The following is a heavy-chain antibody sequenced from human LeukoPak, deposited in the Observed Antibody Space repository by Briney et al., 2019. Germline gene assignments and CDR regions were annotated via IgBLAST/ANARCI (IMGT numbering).Heavy chain of an antibody. CDR3: ARDASVGDAFDI. Sequence: GSLRPSCATPGFTLSSNYMSWVRQAPGKGVEGVSVIYSGGSTYYADSVKGRFTISRDNSKNTLYLQMNSLRAEDTAVYYCARDASVGDAFDIWGQGTMVTVSS. CDR2: IYSGGST. D-gene: IGHD6-6*01. CDR1: GFTLSSNY. V-gene: IGHV3-53*01. J-gene: IGHJ3*02.